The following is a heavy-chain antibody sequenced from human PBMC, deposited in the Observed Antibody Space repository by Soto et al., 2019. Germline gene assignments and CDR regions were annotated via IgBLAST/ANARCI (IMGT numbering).Heavy chain of an antibody. CDR1: GGTFSSYA. V-gene: IGHV1-69*13. CDR3: AKDKEEGSSWYFSDY. J-gene: IGHJ4*02. Sequence: GASVKVSCKASGGTFSSYAISWVRQAPRQGLEWMGGIIPIFGTANYAQKSQGRVTITADESTSTAYMELSGLRSEDTAVYYCAKDKEEGSSWYFSDYWGQGTLVTVSS. CDR2: IIPIFGTA. D-gene: IGHD6-13*01.